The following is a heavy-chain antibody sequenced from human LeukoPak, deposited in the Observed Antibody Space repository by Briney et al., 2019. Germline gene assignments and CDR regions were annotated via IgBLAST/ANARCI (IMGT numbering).Heavy chain of an antibody. D-gene: IGHD6-13*01. Sequence: GESLKISCKGSGYSFTTYWISWVRQMPGKGLEWMGRIDPSDSYTNYSPSFQGHVTISADKSFSTAYLQWTSLKASDTAMYYCARHAKAYGSSCDYWGQGTLVAVSS. V-gene: IGHV5-10-1*01. CDR1: GYSFTTYW. CDR2: IDPSDSYT. J-gene: IGHJ4*02. CDR3: ARHAKAYGSSCDY.